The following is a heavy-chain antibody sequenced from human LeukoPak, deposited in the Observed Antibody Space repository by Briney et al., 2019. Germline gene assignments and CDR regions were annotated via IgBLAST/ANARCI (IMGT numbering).Heavy chain of an antibody. J-gene: IGHJ4*02. D-gene: IGHD4-17*01. CDR2: IYYSGTT. Sequence: SETLSLTCSVSGGSIRSYYWSWVRQPPGEGLEWIGYIYYSGTTNYNPPLKSRVTISVDTSKNQFSLNLTSVTAADTAVYYCARGGPTVTTYSSWDSWGQGTLVTVSS. CDR1: GGSIRSYY. V-gene: IGHV4-59*01. CDR3: ARGGPTVTTYSSWDS.